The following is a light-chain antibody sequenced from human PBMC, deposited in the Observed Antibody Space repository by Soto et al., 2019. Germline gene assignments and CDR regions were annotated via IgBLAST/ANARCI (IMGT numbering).Light chain of an antibody. Sequence: QSALTQPASVSGSPGQSITISCAGSSTDVGGYNYVSWYQQHPGKAPKLMIYDVRNRPSGISYRFSGSKSDNTASLTISGLQPEDEADYYCSSYINTGTYVFGTGTQLTVL. V-gene: IGLV2-14*01. CDR1: STDVGGYNY. CDR2: DVR. CDR3: SSYINTGTYV. J-gene: IGLJ1*01.